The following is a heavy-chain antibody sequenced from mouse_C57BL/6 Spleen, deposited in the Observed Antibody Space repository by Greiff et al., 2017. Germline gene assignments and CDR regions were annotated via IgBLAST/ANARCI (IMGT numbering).Heavy chain of an antibody. Sequence: EVKLMESGGGLVKPGGSLKLSCAASGFTFSSYAMSWVRQTPEKRLEWVATISDGGSYTYYPDNVKGRFTISRDNAKNNLYLQMSHLKSEDTAMYYCAREGSRRLGYFDGWGTGTTGTVAS. D-gene: IGHD1-1*01. V-gene: IGHV5-4*01. CDR2: ISDGGSYT. CDR3: AREGSRRLGYFDG. CDR1: GFTFSSYA. J-gene: IGHJ1*03.